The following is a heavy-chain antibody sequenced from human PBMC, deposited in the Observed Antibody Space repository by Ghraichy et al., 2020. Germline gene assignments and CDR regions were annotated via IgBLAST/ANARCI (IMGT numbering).Heavy chain of an antibody. V-gene: IGHV1-18*01. Sequence: ASVKVSCKASGYSFTSFGLCWVRQAPGQGLEWMGWISPHSGNTNYPQSLQGRATMTTDTSTDTAYLELRSLTYDDTAVYYCARLDSSSWYYFDSWGQGTLVTVSS. CDR3: ARLDSSSWYYFDS. D-gene: IGHD6-13*01. J-gene: IGHJ4*02. CDR1: GYSFTSFG. CDR2: ISPHSGNT.